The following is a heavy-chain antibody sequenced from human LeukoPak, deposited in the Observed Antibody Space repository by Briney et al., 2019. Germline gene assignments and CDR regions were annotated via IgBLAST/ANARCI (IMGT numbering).Heavy chain of an antibody. J-gene: IGHJ5*02. D-gene: IGHD3-3*01. V-gene: IGHV1-2*02. CDR3: ARGHLDPVERITIFGVVIITRGGFDP. CDR2: INPNSGDT. Sequence: ASVKVSCKASGYTFIDYYMYWVRQAPGQGLEWMGWINPNSGDTNYAQRFQGRVTMTRDTSISTAYMELSRLRSDDTAVYYCARGHLDPVERITIFGVVIITRGGFDPWGQGTLVTVSS. CDR1: GYTFIDYY.